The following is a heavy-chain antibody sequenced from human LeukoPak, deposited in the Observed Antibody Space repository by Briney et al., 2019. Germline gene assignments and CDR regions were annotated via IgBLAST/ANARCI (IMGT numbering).Heavy chain of an antibody. J-gene: IGHJ4*02. CDR3: AKEGIYCSSTSCHEGGYYFDY. V-gene: IGHV3-23*01. Sequence: PGGSLRLSCAASGFTFSRYAMSWVRQAPGKGLEWVSAISGSGGSTYYADSVKGRFTISRDNSKNTLYLQMNSLRAEDTAVYYCAKEGIYCSSTSCHEGGYYFDYWGQGTLVTVSS. CDR1: GFTFSRYA. CDR2: ISGSGGST. D-gene: IGHD2-2*01.